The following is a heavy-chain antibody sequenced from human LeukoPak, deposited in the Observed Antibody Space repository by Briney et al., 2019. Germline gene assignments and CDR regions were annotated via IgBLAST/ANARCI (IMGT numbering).Heavy chain of an antibody. J-gene: IGHJ4*02. D-gene: IGHD1-7*01. CDR2: ISSSSVTI. Sequence: PGGSLRLSCAASGFTFSSYSMNWVRQTPVKGLEWVSYISSSSVTISYVDSVKGRFTISRDNAKNSLFLQMNSLRDEDTAVYYCARDENYSFDYWGQGTLVTVSS. V-gene: IGHV3-48*02. CDR3: ARDENYSFDY. CDR1: GFTFSSYS.